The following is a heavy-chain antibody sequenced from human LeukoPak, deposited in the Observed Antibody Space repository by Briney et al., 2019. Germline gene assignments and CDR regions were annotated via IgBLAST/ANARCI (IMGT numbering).Heavy chain of an antibody. Sequence: PGGSLRLSCAASGFTLGDHWMDRVRQTPGKGLEWVGLIKNKASRYTTQYAPSVRGRFTISRDDSRNSVYLQMNSLRTEDTAVYYCADPTPRGTSDIWGRGTMVTVSS. V-gene: IGHV3-72*01. CDR3: ADPTPRGTSDI. CDR1: GFTLGDHW. D-gene: IGHD4-17*01. J-gene: IGHJ3*02. CDR2: IKNKASRYTT.